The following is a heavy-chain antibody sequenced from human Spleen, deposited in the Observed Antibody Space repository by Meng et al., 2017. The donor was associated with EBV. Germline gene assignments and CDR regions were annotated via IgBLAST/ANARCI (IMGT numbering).Heavy chain of an antibody. V-gene: IGHV1-69*06. CDR3: ASESGRGYTPDY. Sequence: VTLMQSGAQVAKPGSPVTVSCKSSGGTFSSDAISGGRQAPAQGPELMGVLIPMLDAPNYAQKFQNRVTIIADKSTSIHYMELISLRSDDTAVYYCASESGRGYTPDYWGQGTLVTVSS. D-gene: IGHD3-10*01. J-gene: IGHJ4*02. CDR2: LIPMLDAP. CDR1: GGTFSSDA.